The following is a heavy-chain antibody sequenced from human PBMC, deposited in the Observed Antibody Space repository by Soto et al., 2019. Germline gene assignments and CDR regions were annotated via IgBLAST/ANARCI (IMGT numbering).Heavy chain of an antibody. CDR2: IYHGGTT. CDR3: SRVGTWVPYYYDGSPYTLENWFDP. D-gene: IGHD3-22*01. J-gene: IGHJ5*02. Sequence: SETLSLTCAVSGYSISSGYYWGWLRQPPGKGLEWVGSIYHGGTTYYNPSLNSRVTLSIDMTNNHFALILQSVTAADTAVYYCSRVGTWVPYYYDGSPYTLENWFDPWGQGTLVTVSS. V-gene: IGHV4-38-2*01. CDR1: GYSISSGYY.